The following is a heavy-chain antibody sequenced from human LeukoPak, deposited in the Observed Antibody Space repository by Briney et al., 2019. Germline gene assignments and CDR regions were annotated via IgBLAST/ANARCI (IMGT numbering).Heavy chain of an antibody. Sequence: GASVKVSCKASGYTFTTYFIHWLRQAPGQGLEWMGWISAYNGNTNYAQKLQGRVTMTTDTSTSTAYMELRSLRSDDTAVYYCARERTVRESGFGELSIADYWGQGTLVTVSS. CDR1: GYTFTTYF. CDR3: ARERTVRESGFGELSIADY. V-gene: IGHV1-18*04. J-gene: IGHJ4*02. CDR2: ISAYNGNT. D-gene: IGHD3-10*01.